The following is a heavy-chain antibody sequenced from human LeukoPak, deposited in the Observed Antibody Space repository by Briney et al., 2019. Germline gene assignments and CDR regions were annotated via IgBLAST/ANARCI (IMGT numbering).Heavy chain of an antibody. CDR2: SGSGGST. CDR3: AKGGSGWYPAFDY. J-gene: IGHJ4*02. D-gene: IGHD6-19*01. V-gene: IGHV3-23*01. Sequence: GGSLRLSCAASGFTFSDYYMSWVRQAPGKGLEWVSTSGSGGSTFYADSVKGRFTISRDNSKNTLFLQMNSLRAEDTAVYYCAKGGSGWYPAFDYWGQGTLVTVSS. CDR1: GFTFSDYY.